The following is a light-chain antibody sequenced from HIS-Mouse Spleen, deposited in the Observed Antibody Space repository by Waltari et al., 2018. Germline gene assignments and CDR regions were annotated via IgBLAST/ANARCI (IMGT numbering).Light chain of an antibody. J-gene: IGLJ2*01. V-gene: IGLV2-23*01. Sequence: QSALTQPASVSGSPGQSITISCTGTSRDVGSYNLVSRYQPHTGKSPNLLIYEGSKRPSGVSNRFSGSKSGNTASLTISGLQAEDEADYYCCSYAGSSTVVFGGGTKLTVL. CDR2: EGS. CDR1: SRDVGSYNL. CDR3: CSYAGSSTVV.